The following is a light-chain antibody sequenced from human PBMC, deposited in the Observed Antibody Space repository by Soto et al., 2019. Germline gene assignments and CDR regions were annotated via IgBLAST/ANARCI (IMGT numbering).Light chain of an antibody. CDR3: QQYGSSPWT. CDR1: QSVTSSY. CDR2: GAS. Sequence: EIVLTQSPGTLSLSPGERATLSCRASQSVTSSYLAWYQQKPGQAPRLLIYGASSRATGIPDRFSGSESGTDFTLTISRVETEDFAGYYCQQYGSSPWTFGQGTNVEI. J-gene: IGKJ1*01. V-gene: IGKV3-20*01.